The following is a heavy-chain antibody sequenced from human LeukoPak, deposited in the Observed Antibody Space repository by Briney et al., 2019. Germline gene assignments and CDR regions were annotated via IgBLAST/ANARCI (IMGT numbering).Heavy chain of an antibody. CDR2: IYYSGST. J-gene: IGHJ5*02. D-gene: IGHD2-15*01. CDR3: ARGYCSGGSRYINWFDP. V-gene: IGHV4-59*08. Sequence: SETLSLTCTVSGGSISSYYWSWIRQPPGKGLEWIGYIYYSGSTNYNPSLKSRVTISVDTSKNRFSLKLSSVTAADTAVYYCARGYCSGGSRYINWFDPWGQGTLVTVSS. CDR1: GGSISSYY.